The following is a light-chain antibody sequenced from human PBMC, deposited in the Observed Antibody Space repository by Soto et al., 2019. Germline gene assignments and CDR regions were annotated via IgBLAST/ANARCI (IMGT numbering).Light chain of an antibody. CDR1: SSNIGGGHD. CDR3: QSYDSSLSGVV. Sequence: QSVLTQPPSVSGAPGQRVTITCTGSSSNIGGGHDVHWYQQLPGTAPKLLIYGNSNRPSGVPDQFSGSKSGTSASLVITGLQAEDEADYYCQSYDSSLSGVVFGGGTKLTVL. CDR2: GNS. J-gene: IGLJ2*01. V-gene: IGLV1-40*01.